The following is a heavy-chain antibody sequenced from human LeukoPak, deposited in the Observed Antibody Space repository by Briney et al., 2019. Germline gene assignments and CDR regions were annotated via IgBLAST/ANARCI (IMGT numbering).Heavy chain of an antibody. D-gene: IGHD3-22*01. Sequence: GGSLRLSCAASEFTFSSYGMHWVRQAPGKGLEWVAFIRYDGSNKYYADSVKGRFTISRDNSKNTLYLQMNSLRAEDTAVYYLAKTYYYDGSVYPDAFDIWGQGTMVTVSS. J-gene: IGHJ3*02. V-gene: IGHV3-30*02. CDR3: AKTYYYDGSVYPDAFDI. CDR2: IRYDGSNK. CDR1: EFTFSSYG.